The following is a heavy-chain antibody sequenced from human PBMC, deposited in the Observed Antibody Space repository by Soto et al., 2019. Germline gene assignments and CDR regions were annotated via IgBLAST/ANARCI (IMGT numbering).Heavy chain of an antibody. Sequence: TLSLTCTVSGGAIRSSAYYWGWIRQPPGKGQEWIGTMYYSGSTYYNPSLKSRVTISVDTSKNQFSLQLNSVTPEDTAVYYCARRSWLLDAHGAFDIWGQGTKVTVSS. V-gene: IGHV4-39*01. CDR3: ARRSWLLDAHGAFDI. CDR2: MYYSGST. D-gene: IGHD3-9*01. J-gene: IGHJ3*02. CDR1: GGAIRSSAYY.